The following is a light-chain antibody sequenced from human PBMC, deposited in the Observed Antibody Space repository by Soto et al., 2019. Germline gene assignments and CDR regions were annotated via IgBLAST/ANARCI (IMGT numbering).Light chain of an antibody. CDR3: QQYYSTPYT. V-gene: IGKV4-1*01. Sequence: DIVMTQSPDSLAVSLGERATINCKSSQRVLYSSNNKNYLAWYQQKPGQPPKLLIYWAATRESGVPDRFSGSGSGTDYTRTIGSLQAEDVAVYYCQQYYSTPYTFGQGTKLAIK. CDR1: QRVLYSSNNKNY. CDR2: WAA. J-gene: IGKJ2*01.